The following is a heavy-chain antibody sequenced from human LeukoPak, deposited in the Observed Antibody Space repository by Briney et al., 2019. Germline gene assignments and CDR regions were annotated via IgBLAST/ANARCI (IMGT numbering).Heavy chain of an antibody. CDR2: IYHSGST. J-gene: IGHJ4*02. V-gene: IGHV4-38-2*01. CDR1: GYSISSGYY. Sequence: SETLSLTCAVSGYSISSGYYWGWIRQPPGKGLEWIGSIYHSGSTCYNPSLKSRGTISVDTSKNQFSLKLSSVTAADTAVYYCASSTTVTTALDYWGQGTLVTVSS. D-gene: IGHD4-17*01. CDR3: ASSTTVTTALDY.